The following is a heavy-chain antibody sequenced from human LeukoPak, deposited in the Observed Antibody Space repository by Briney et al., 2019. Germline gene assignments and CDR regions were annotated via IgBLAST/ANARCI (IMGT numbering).Heavy chain of an antibody. CDR3: AKDLSSYYYDSSGYYTGPYFDY. V-gene: IGHV1-18*01. J-gene: IGHJ4*02. CDR1: GYIFTSYG. CDR2: ISPFNGNT. Sequence: GASVKVSCKASGYIFTSYGISWVRQAPGQGLESMGWISPFNGNTKYVQKFQGRVTMTTDTSTSTAYLELRSLRSDDTAVYYCAKDLSSYYYDSSGYYTGPYFDYWGQGTLVTVSS. D-gene: IGHD3-22*01.